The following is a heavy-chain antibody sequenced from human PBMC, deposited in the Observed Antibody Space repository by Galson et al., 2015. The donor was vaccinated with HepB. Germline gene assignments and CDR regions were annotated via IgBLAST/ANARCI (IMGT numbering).Heavy chain of an antibody. Sequence: SLRLSCAVSGFNFSNFAMNWVRQAPGKGLEWVSFISRSGRTVYFAESVKGRITVSRENAKNSLYLQMDRLRDGDTAVYFCARQMEGRTAFDIWGQGTMVTVSA. CDR1: GFNFSNFA. J-gene: IGHJ3*02. D-gene: IGHD5-24*01. CDR2: ISRSGRTV. CDR3: ARQMEGRTAFDI. V-gene: IGHV3-48*03.